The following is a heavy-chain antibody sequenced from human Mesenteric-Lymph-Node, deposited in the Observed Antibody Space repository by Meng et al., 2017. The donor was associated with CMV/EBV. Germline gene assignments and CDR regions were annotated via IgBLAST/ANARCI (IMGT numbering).Heavy chain of an antibody. CDR3: AREPPETRFYGLDV. J-gene: IGHJ6*02. V-gene: IGHV4-39*07. CDR1: GGSISSASYY. CDR2: IYYSGST. Sequence: SETLSLTCTVSGGSISSASYYWGWIRQPPGKGLEWIGSIYYSGSTYYNPSLKSRVTMSVDTSKNQFSLKLTSVTAADTAVYYCAREPPETRFYGLDVWGQGTTVTVSS. D-gene: IGHD1-14*01.